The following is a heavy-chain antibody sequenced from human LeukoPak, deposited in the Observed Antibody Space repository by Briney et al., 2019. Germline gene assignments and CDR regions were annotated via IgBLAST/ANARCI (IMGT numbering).Heavy chain of an antibody. J-gene: IGHJ4*02. CDR2: INHSGST. Sequence: SETLSLTCAVYGGSFSGYYWSWIRQPPGKGLEWIGEINHSGSTNYNPSLKSRVTISVDTSKNQFSLKLNSVTAADTAVYYCASNIAVAGNLDYWGQGTLVTVSS. CDR3: ASNIAVAGNLDY. D-gene: IGHD6-19*01. V-gene: IGHV4-34*01. CDR1: GGSFSGYY.